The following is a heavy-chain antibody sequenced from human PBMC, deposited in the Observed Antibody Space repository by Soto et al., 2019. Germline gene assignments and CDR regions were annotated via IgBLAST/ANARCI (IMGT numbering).Heavy chain of an antibody. D-gene: IGHD2-15*01. CDR1: GYTFTRYN. CDR2: INPSGGST. CDR3: ARDNGAGPGSGYFQN. Sequence: ASVKVSCKASGYTFTRYNAHWARQAPGQGLEWMGKINPSGGSTSYAQKFQGRVTMTSDTSTSTVYMELNSLISEDTAVYYCARDNGAGPGSGYFQNWGQGTLVTVSS. V-gene: IGHV1-46*03. J-gene: IGHJ1*01.